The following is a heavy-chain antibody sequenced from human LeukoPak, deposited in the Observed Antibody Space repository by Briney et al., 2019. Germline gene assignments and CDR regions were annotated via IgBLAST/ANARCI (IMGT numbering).Heavy chain of an antibody. V-gene: IGHV4-59*08. J-gene: IGHJ4*02. CDR3: ARSLTGYYNYFDY. CDR1: GGSISNHY. CDR2: IYNSGST. Sequence: TSETLSLTCTVSGGSISNHYWSWIRQPPGKGLEWIGCIYNSGSTNHNPSLKSRVTISVDTSKNQFSLKLSSVTAADTAVYYCARSLTGYYNYFDYWGQGTLVTVSS. D-gene: IGHD3-9*01.